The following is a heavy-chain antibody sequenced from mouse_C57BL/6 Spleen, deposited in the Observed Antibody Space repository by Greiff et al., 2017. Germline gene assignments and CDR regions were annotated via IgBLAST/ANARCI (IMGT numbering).Heavy chain of an antibody. J-gene: IGHJ1*03. V-gene: IGHV1-9*01. CDR2: ILPGSGST. Sequence: VQRVESGAELMKPGASVKLSCKATGYTFTGYWIEWVKQRPGHGLEWIGEILPGSGSTNYNEKFKGKATFTADTSSNTAYMQLSSLTTEDSAISCLSRAARGGYVDFWGTGTTVTVSS. CDR3: SRAARGGYVDF. CDR1: GYTFTGYW.